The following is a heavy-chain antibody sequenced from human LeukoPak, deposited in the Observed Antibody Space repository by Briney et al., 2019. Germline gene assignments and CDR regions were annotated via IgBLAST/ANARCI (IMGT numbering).Heavy chain of an antibody. CDR2: IYWDDDK. D-gene: IGHD6-13*01. CDR1: GFSLSISGMG. J-gene: IGHJ5*02. V-gene: IGHV2-5*02. Sequence: SGPTLVNPTQTLTLTCTFSGFSLSISGMGVGWIRQPPGKALEWLALIYWDDDKRYSPSLKSRLTITKDTSKSQVVLTMTNMDPVDIATYYCAHTYSSTSLNWFDPWGQGALVTVSS. CDR3: AHTYSSTSLNWFDP.